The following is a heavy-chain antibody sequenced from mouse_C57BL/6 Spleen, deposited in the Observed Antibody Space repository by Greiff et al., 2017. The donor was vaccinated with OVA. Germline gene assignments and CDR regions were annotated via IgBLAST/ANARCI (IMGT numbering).Heavy chain of an antibody. CDR1: GFNIKNTY. J-gene: IGHJ2*01. V-gene: IGHV14-3*01. Sequence: VQLQQSVAELVRPGASVKLSCTASGFNIKNTYMHWVKQRPEQGLEWIGRIDPANGNTKYAPKFQCEATITADTSSNTAYLQLSSLTSEDTAIYYCARALITTVVGGDYWGQGTTLTVSS. CDR2: IDPANGNT. D-gene: IGHD1-1*01. CDR3: ARALITTVVGGDY.